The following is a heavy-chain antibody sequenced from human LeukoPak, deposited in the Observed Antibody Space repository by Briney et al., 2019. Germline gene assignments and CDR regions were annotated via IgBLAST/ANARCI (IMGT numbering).Heavy chain of an antibody. CDR1: GSTFSSYA. V-gene: IGHV3-64D*06. J-gene: IGHJ4*02. CDR2: ISSNGGST. Sequence: GGSLRLSCSASGSTFSSYAVHWVRQAPGKGLEYVSAISSNGGSTYYADSVKGRFTISRDNSKNTLYLQMSSLRAEDTAVYYCVKDPSSSGGDYWGQGTLVTVSS. CDR3: VKDPSSSGGDY. D-gene: IGHD6-19*01.